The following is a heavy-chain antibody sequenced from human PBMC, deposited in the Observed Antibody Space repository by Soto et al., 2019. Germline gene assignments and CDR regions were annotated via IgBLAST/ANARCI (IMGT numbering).Heavy chain of an antibody. D-gene: IGHD6-13*01. CDR3: ASCRIAAAEYYYYGMDV. Sequence: EVQLVESGGGLVQPGGSLRLSCAASGFTVSSNYMSWVRQAPGKGLEWVSVIYSGGSTYYADSVKGRFTISRDNSKNTLYLQMNSLRAEDTAVYYCASCRIAAAEYYYYGMDVWGQGTTVTVSS. V-gene: IGHV3-66*01. J-gene: IGHJ6*02. CDR1: GFTVSSNY. CDR2: IYSGGST.